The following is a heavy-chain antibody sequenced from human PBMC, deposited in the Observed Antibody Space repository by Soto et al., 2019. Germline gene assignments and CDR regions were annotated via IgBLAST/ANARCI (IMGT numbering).Heavy chain of an antibody. CDR2: ISSSGSTI. J-gene: IGHJ4*02. V-gene: IGHV3-11*01. CDR1: GFTFSDYY. D-gene: IGHD3-22*01. CDR3: ERSHIYYDSSGYTDY. Sequence: WGSLRLSCAASGFTFSDYYMSWIRQAPGKGLEWVSYISSSGSTIYYADSVKGRFTISRDNAKNSLYLQMNSLRAEDTAVYYCERSHIYYDSSGYTDYWGQGTLVTVSS.